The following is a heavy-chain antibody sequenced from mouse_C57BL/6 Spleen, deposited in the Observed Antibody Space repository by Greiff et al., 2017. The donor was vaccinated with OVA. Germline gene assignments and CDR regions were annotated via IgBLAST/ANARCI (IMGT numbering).Heavy chain of an antibody. Sequence: VHLVQSGGDLVKPGGSLKLSCEASGFTFSSYGMSWVRQTPDQGLEWVATISSGGSYTYYPDRVKGRSTISTDNAKNTLYLQMSSLKSEDTAMYYCARQYYGSSYYFDYWGQGTTLTVSS. J-gene: IGHJ2*01. CDR3: ARQYYGSSYYFDY. D-gene: IGHD1-1*01. CDR1: GFTFSSYG. V-gene: IGHV5-6*01. CDR2: ISSGGSYT.